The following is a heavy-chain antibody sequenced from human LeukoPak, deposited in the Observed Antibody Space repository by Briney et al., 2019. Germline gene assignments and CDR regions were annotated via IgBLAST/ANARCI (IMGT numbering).Heavy chain of an antibody. D-gene: IGHD6-13*01. CDR1: GFTFSSYA. J-gene: IGHJ4*02. CDR2: ISYDGSNK. Sequence: GGSLRLSCAASGFTFSSYAMHWVRQAPGKGLEWVAVISYDGSNKYYADSVKGRFTISRDNSKNTLYLQMNSLRAEDTAVYYCAKNFRQQLALYYFDYWGQGTLVTVSS. CDR3: AKNFRQQLALYYFDY. V-gene: IGHV3-30*18.